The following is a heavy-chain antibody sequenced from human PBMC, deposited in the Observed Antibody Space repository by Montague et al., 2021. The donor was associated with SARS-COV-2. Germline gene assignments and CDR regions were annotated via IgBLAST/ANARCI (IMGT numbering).Heavy chain of an antibody. J-gene: IGHJ4*02. Sequence: SLRLSCVASGFTFSYFEMNWVRQAPGKGLEWISYISGAGTTIYYADSVKGRFTISRDNAKNSLYLQMNSLRAEDTAVYYCARDLVVTDGISDYWGQGTLVPVSS. CDR1: GFTFSYFE. CDR2: ISGAGTTI. CDR3: ARDLVVTDGISDY. V-gene: IGHV3-48*03. D-gene: IGHD2-8*02.